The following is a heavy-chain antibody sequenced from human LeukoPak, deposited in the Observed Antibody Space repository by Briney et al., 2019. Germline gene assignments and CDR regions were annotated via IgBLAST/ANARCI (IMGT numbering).Heavy chain of an antibody. CDR1: GFTFSSYA. J-gene: IGHJ4*02. Sequence: PGGSLRLSCAASGFTFSSYAMSWVRQAPGKGLEWVSAISGSGGSTYYADSVKGRFTISGDNSRNTLYLQMNSLRAEDTAVYYCANVEMATITFGYDYWGQGTLVTVSS. CDR3: ANVEMATITFGYDY. CDR2: ISGSGGST. D-gene: IGHD5-24*01. V-gene: IGHV3-23*01.